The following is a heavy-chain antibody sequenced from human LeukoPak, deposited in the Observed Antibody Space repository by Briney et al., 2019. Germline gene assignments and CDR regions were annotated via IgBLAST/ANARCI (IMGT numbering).Heavy chain of an antibody. CDR3: AKEPTDSWYGY. CDR1: GFSFSSYA. Sequence: GRSLRLSCAASGFSFSSYAMSWVRQAPGKGLEWVSAISVSGGSTYYADSVKGRFTISRDNSKKALYLQMNSLRADDTAVYYCAKEPTDSWYGYWGQGTLVTVSS. V-gene: IGHV3-23*01. J-gene: IGHJ4*02. CDR2: ISVSGGST. D-gene: IGHD6-13*01.